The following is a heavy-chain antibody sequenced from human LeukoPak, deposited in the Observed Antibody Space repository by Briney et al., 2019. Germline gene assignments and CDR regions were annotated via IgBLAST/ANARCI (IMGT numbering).Heavy chain of an antibody. CDR1: GFTFRNHG. V-gene: IGHV3-33*01. Sequence: GMSLRLSCAASGFTFRNHGMHWVRQAPGKGLEWVAVIWYDGSNQYYADSVKGRFTISRDNSKNTLWLQMNSLRAEDTAVYYCARIGGPGYYYYGMDVWGQGTTVTVSS. CDR2: IWYDGSNQ. CDR3: ARIGGPGYYYYGMDV. J-gene: IGHJ6*02. D-gene: IGHD3-10*01.